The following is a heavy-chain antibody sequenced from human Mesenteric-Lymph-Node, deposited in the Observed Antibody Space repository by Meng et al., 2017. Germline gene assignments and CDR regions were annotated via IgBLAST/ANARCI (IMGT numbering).Heavy chain of an antibody. D-gene: IGHD1-26*01. CDR3: ARVAVGAPFDP. J-gene: IGHJ5*02. V-gene: IGHV4-59*12. Sequence: GSLRLSCAASGFTFSNAWMSWVRQPPGRELEYIGCIWYSGTTYYNPSLTGRVTISLDTSKSQFSVSLYSVTAADTAVYYCARVAVGAPFDPWGQGILVTVSS. CDR2: IWYSGTT. CDR1: GFTFSNAW.